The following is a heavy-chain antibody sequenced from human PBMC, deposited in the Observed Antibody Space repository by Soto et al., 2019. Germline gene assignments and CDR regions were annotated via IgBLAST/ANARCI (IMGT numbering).Heavy chain of an antibody. D-gene: IGHD1-20*01. CDR3: ARDFNWNAGSLYNWFDP. V-gene: IGHV6-1*01. CDR2: TYYRSKWYN. CDR1: GDSVSSNSAA. Sequence: PSQTLSLTCAISGDSVSSNSAAWNWIRQSPSRGLEWLGRTYYRSKWYNDYAVSVKSRITIDPDTSKNQFSLQLNSVTLEDTAVYYCARDFNWNAGSLYNWFDPWGQGTLVTASS. J-gene: IGHJ5*02.